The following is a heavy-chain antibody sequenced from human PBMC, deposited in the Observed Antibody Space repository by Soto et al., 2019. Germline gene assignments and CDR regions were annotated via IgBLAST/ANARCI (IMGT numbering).Heavy chain of an antibody. D-gene: IGHD1-1*01. CDR1: GFTFSDHY. J-gene: IGHJ4*02. V-gene: IGHV3-72*01. Sequence: EVQLVESGGGLVQPGGSLRLPCAVSGFTFSDHYMDWVRQAPGKGLEWVGRSRNKANSYTTEYAASVKGRFTISRDDSENSLYLQMDSLKTEDTAVYFCIRPMTGTTRGFDYWGQGTLVTVSS. CDR2: SRNKANSYTT. CDR3: IRPMTGTTRGFDY.